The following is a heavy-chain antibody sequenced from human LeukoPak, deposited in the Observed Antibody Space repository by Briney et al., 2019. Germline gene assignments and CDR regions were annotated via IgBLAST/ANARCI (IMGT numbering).Heavy chain of an antibody. D-gene: IGHD5-18*01. CDR1: GFTFSSYA. CDR2: ISSSSSYI. Sequence: PGGSLRLSCAASGFTFSSYAMSWVRQAPGKGLEWVSSISSSSSYIYYADSVKGRFTISRANAKNSLYLQMNSLRAEDTAVYYCARVYYTAMVDFDYWGQGTLVTVSS. CDR3: ARVYYTAMVDFDY. V-gene: IGHV3-21*01. J-gene: IGHJ4*02.